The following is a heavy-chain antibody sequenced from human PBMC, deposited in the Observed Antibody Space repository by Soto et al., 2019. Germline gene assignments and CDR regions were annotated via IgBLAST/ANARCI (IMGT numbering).Heavy chain of an antibody. CDR3: ARDPSSSPPTSDY. CDR2: ISYDGSNK. D-gene: IGHD6-6*01. Sequence: GGSLRLSCAASGFTFSSYAMHWVRQAPGKGLEWVAVISYDGSNKYYADSVKGRFTISRDNSKNTLYLQMNSLRAEDTAVYYCARDPSSSPPTSDYWGQGTLVTVSS. CDR1: GFTFSSYA. V-gene: IGHV3-30-3*01. J-gene: IGHJ4*02.